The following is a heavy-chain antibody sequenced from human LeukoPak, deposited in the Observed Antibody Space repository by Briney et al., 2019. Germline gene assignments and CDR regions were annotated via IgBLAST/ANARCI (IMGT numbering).Heavy chain of an antibody. V-gene: IGHV4-4*07. CDR3: ARDPVGSGTLDSNWFDP. J-gene: IGHJ5*02. CDR1: GGSISSYY. Sequence: SGTLSLTCTVSGGSISSYYWSWIRQPAGKGLEWIGRIYTSGSTNYNPSLKSRVTMSVDTSKNQFSLKLSSVTAADTAVYYCARDPVGSGTLDSNWFDPWGQGTLVTVSS. CDR2: IYTSGST. D-gene: IGHD3-10*01.